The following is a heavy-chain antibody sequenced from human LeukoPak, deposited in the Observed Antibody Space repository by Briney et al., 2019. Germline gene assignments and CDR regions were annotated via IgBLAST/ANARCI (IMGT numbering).Heavy chain of an antibody. CDR1: GFNVTNYA. J-gene: IGHJ4*02. CDR3: ARESRRVGEGDFDF. Sequence: GGSLRLSCAASGFNVTNYAMHWVRQAPGKGLEWVTLISYSGDKTYYADSVKGRFTFSRDKSKNTLYLQMNSLRAEDTAVYYCARESRRVGEGDFDFWGQGTLVTVSS. V-gene: IGHV3-30*04. D-gene: IGHD1-26*01. CDR2: ISYSGDKT.